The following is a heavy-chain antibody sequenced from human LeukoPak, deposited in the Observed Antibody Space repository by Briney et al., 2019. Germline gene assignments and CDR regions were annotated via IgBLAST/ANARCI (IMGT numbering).Heavy chain of an antibody. CDR3: AKDIGSDWYFYFDY. J-gene: IGHJ4*02. Sequence: GGSLRLSCVASGFTITNNWKYWIRQAPGRGLVWVSGIVWNSGSIGYADSVKGRFTISRDNAKNSLYLQMNSLRAEDTALYFCAKDIGSDWYFYFDYWGQGTLVTVSS. CDR1: GFTITNNW. D-gene: IGHD6-19*01. CDR2: IVWNSGSI. V-gene: IGHV3-9*01.